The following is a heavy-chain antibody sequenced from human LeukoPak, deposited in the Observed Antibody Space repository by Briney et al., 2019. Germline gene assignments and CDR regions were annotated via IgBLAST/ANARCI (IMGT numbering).Heavy chain of an antibody. J-gene: IGHJ4*02. Sequence: GGSLRLSCAASGLSFDDYAMHWVRQAPGKGLEWVSGISWNSGSIGYADSVKGRFTISRDNSMKMLYLQMNSLRAEDTGVYFCAKDALVGCSSTSCYTAGDYWGQGTLVTVSS. CDR1: GLSFDDYA. CDR3: AKDALVGCSSTSCYTAGDY. D-gene: IGHD2-2*02. V-gene: IGHV3-9*01. CDR2: ISWNSGSI.